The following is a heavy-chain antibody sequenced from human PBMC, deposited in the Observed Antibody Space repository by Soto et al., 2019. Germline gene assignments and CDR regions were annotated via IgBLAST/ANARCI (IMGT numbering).Heavy chain of an antibody. CDR1: GFSLTSTAVG. D-gene: IGHD6-19*01. CDR3: AHGSGWLSDY. CDR2: IYWDDDN. J-gene: IGHJ4*02. V-gene: IGHV2-5*02. Sequence: ITLKESGPTLVEPPQTLTLTCSFSGFSLTSTAVGVNWIRQPPGKALEWLALIYWDDDNHFSPSLKSRLSVTKDTSKSQVVLTMTNMDPVDTATYYCAHGSGWLSDYWGQGILVTVSS.